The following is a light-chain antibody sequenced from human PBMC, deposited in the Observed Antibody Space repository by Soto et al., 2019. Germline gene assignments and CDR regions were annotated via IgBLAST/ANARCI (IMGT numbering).Light chain of an antibody. J-gene: IGKJ1*01. CDR1: QSISSW. CDR2: DAS. Sequence: DIQMTQSPSTLSASVGDRVTITCRASQSISSWLAWYQQKPGKAPKLLIYDASSLESWVPSRFSGSGSGTEFTLTLSSLQPDDFATYYCQQYNSYAGPFGQGTQVEIK. CDR3: QQYNSYAGP. V-gene: IGKV1-5*01.